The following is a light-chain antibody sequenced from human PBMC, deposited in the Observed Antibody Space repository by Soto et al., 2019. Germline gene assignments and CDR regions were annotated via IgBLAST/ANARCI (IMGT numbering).Light chain of an antibody. CDR2: WAS. V-gene: IGKV4-1*01. J-gene: IGKJ2*01. CDR3: QHYGGSPAYT. Sequence: DIVMTQSPDSLAVSLGERATINCKSSQSVLYSSNNKNYLAWYQQKPGQPPKLLIYWASTRESGVPDRFSGSGSGTDFTLTISSLQAEDVAVYYCQHYGGSPAYTFGQGTKLEI. CDR1: QSVLYSSNNKNY.